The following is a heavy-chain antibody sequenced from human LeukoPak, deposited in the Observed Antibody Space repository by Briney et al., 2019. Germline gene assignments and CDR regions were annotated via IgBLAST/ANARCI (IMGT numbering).Heavy chain of an antibody. CDR3: ARAPPRYYDILTGYYSHYYYGMDV. CDR2: ISAYNGST. V-gene: IGHV1-18*01. Sequence: ASVKVSCKASVYTFTSYGISWVRQAPGQGLEWMGWISAYNGSTNYAQKLQGRVTMTTDTSTSTAYMELRSLRSDDTAVYYCARAPPRYYDILTGYYSHYYYGMDVWGQGTTVTVSS. D-gene: IGHD3-9*01. J-gene: IGHJ6*02. CDR1: VYTFTSYG.